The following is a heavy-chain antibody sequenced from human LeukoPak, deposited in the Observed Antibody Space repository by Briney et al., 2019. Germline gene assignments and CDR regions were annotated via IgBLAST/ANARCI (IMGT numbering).Heavy chain of an antibody. CDR3: ARGRDFWSGYYLPFNY. D-gene: IGHD3-3*01. CDR2: IYTSGST. Sequence: SETLSLTCTVSGGSISSYYWSWIRQPAGKGLEWIGRIYTSGSTNYNPSLKSRVTMSVDTSKNQFSLKLSSVTAADTAVYYCARGRDFWSGYYLPFNYWGQGTLVTVSS. CDR1: GGSISSYY. J-gene: IGHJ4*02. V-gene: IGHV4-4*07.